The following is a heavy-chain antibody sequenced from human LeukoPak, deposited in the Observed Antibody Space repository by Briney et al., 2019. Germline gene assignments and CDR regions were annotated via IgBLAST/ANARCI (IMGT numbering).Heavy chain of an antibody. J-gene: IGHJ4*02. D-gene: IGHD1-26*01. V-gene: IGHV5-51*01. CDR2: IYPGDSDT. CDR3: ARPLSGDRSAFDY. Sequence: GEALKISCQGSGYTFTNYWLGWVRQMPGEGLEWMGIIYPGDSDTRYSPSFQGQVTISAHKSISTAYLQWSSLKASDTAMYYCARPLSGDRSAFDYWGQGTLVTVFS. CDR1: GYTFTNYW.